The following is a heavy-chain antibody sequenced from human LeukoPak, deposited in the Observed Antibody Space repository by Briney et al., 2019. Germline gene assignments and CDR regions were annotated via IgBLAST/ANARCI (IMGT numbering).Heavy chain of an antibody. J-gene: IGHJ4*02. D-gene: IGHD3-10*01. CDR1: GYTFTSYA. V-gene: IGHV1-3*01. Sequence: ASVKVSCKASGYTFTSYAMHWVRQAPGQRLEWMGWINAGNGNTKYSQKFQGRVTITRDTSASTAYMELSSLRSEDTAVYYRARDYDYGSGSYILDYWGQGTLVTVSS. CDR3: ARDYDYGSGSYILDY. CDR2: INAGNGNT.